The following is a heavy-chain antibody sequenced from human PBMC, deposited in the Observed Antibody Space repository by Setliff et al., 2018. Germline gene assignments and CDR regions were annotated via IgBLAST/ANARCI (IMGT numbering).Heavy chain of an antibody. CDR2: LNDVGHNT. CDR3: AREVWNIYDNDNSWSGYSDH. Sequence: GGSLRLSCAASGFTFSSYAMSWVRQAPGKGLEWVSGLNDVGHNTYYADSVKGRFTISRDNSKNTLYLQMNSLRAEDAAVYYCAREVWNIYDNDNSWSGYSDHWGQGTL. J-gene: IGHJ4*02. V-gene: IGHV3-23*01. D-gene: IGHD3-3*01. CDR1: GFTFSSYA.